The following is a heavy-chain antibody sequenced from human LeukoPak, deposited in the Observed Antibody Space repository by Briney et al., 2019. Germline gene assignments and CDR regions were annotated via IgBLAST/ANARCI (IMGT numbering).Heavy chain of an antibody. CDR2: IYYSGST. J-gene: IGHJ5*02. D-gene: IGHD5-12*01. CDR1: GGSISSYY. Sequence: SETLSLTCTVSGGSISSYYWSWIRQPPGKGLEWIGYIYYSGSTNYNPSLKSRVTISVDTSKNQFSLKLSSVTAADTAVYYCARSSGYRGGWFYLWGQGTLVTVSS. CDR3: ARSSGYRGGWFYL. V-gene: IGHV4-59*01.